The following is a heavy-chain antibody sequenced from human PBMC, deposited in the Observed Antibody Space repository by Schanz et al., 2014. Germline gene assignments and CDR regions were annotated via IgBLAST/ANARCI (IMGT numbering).Heavy chain of an antibody. Sequence: QVQLVESGGGVVQPGRSLRLSCAASGFMFSSYAINWVRQAPGKGLEWVAFVPFDGSQKFYADSVKGRFTISRDNTKNSLFLQLNSLRADDTAVYYCARNRGSGGQNWYFDLWGRGTLVTVSS. V-gene: IGHV3-30*04. D-gene: IGHD1-26*01. CDR2: VPFDGSQK. CDR1: GFMFSSYA. CDR3: ARNRGSGGQNWYFDL. J-gene: IGHJ2*01.